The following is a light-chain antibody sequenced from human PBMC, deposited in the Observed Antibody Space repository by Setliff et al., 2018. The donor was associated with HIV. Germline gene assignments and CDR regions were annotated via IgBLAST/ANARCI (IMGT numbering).Light chain of an antibody. Sequence: QSVLTQPASVSGSPGQSITISCTGTSSDVGGYNYVSWYQQHPGKAPKVIIYQVSNRPSGISDRFSGSKSGNTASLTISGLQAEDDADYYCNSYASTSSFVFGTGTKVTVL. CDR1: SSDVGGYNY. V-gene: IGLV2-14*01. CDR3: NSYASTSSFV. J-gene: IGLJ1*01. CDR2: QVS.